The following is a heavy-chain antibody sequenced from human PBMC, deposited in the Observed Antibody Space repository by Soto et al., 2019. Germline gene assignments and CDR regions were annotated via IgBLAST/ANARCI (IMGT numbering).Heavy chain of an antibody. Sequence: QVQLVESGGGVVQPGRSLRLSCAASGFTFSSYAMHWVRQAPGKGLEWVSVISYDGSNKYYADSVKGRFTISRDNSKNTLYLQMNSLRAEDTAVYYCAKDPGGYCSGGSCYYFDYWGQGTLVTVSS. D-gene: IGHD2-15*01. CDR3: AKDPGGYCSGGSCYYFDY. J-gene: IGHJ4*02. CDR1: GFTFSSYA. CDR2: ISYDGSNK. V-gene: IGHV3-30*04.